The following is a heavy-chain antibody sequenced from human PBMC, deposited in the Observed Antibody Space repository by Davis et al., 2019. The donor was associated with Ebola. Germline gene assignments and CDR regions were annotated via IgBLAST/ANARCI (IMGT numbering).Heavy chain of an antibody. CDR3: ARDNSLEVGATTKDY. J-gene: IGHJ4*02. CDR2: IYYSGST. D-gene: IGHD1-26*01. Sequence: PSETLSLTCTVSGRSISSSSYYWGWIRQPPGKGLEWTGSIYYSGSTYYNPSLKSRVTISVDTSKNQFSLKLSSVTAADTAVYYCARDNSLEVGATTKDYWGQGTLVTVSS. V-gene: IGHV4-39*07. CDR1: GRSISSSSYY.